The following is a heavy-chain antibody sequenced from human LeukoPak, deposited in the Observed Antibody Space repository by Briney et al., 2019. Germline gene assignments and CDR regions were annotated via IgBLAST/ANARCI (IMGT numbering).Heavy chain of an antibody. CDR1: GGSFSGYY. V-gene: IGHV4-34*01. CDR3: AKRGPYYYGSGSYYKGAQYYFDS. CDR2: INHSGSI. J-gene: IGHJ4*02. Sequence: KPSETLSLTCAVYGGSFSGYYWSWIRQPPGKGLEWIGEINHSGSINYNPSLKSRVTISVDTSKNQFSLKLSSVTAADTAVYYCAKRGPYYYGSGSYYKGAQYYFDSWGQGPLVTVSS. D-gene: IGHD3-10*01.